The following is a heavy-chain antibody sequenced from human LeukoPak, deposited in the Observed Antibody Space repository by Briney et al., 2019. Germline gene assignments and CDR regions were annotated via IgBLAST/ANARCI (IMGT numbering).Heavy chain of an antibody. D-gene: IGHD6-13*01. CDR2: INPNSGGT. J-gene: IGHJ4*02. Sequence: GASVKVSCKASGYTFTNYYMHWVRQAPGQGLEWMGWINPNSGGTNYAQKFQGRVTMTRDTSISTAYMELSRLRSDDTAVYYCGSDIAAAGRGFVDYWGQGTLVTVSS. V-gene: IGHV1-2*02. CDR3: GSDIAAAGRGFVDY. CDR1: GYTFTNYY.